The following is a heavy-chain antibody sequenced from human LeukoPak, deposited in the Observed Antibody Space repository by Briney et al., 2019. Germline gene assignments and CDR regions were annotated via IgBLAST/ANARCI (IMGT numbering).Heavy chain of an antibody. CDR3: ARGGRDDYNYSHYYYYYMDV. CDR1: GGSFSGYY. V-gene: IGHV4-34*01. Sequence: PSETLSLTCAVYGGSFSGYYGSWIRQPPGKGLEWIGEINHSGSTEYNPSLKSRVTISVDTFKNQFSLNLSSVTAADTAVYYWARGGRDDYNYSHYYYYYMDVWGKGTTVTVSS. J-gene: IGHJ6*03. D-gene: IGHD5-24*01. CDR2: INHSGST.